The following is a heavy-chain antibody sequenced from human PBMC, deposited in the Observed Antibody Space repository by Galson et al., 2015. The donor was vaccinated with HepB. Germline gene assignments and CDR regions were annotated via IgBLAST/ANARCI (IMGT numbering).Heavy chain of an antibody. Sequence: SLRLSCAASGFTFSSYAMSWVRQAPGKGLEWVSAISGSGGSTYYADSVKGRFTISRDNSKNTLYLQMNSLRAEDTAVYYCAKGNDYGDYVEDYWGQGTLVTVSS. J-gene: IGHJ4*02. D-gene: IGHD4-17*01. CDR3: AKGNDYGDYVEDY. V-gene: IGHV3-23*01. CDR1: GFTFSSYA. CDR2: ISGSGGST.